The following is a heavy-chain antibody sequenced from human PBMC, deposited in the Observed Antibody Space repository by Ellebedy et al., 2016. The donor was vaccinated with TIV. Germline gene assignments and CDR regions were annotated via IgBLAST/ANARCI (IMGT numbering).Heavy chain of an antibody. CDR3: ARSSKYYYDSSGSGGMDV. J-gene: IGHJ6*02. V-gene: IGHV5-10-1*01. D-gene: IGHD3-22*01. Sequence: GESLKISXKGSGYSFTSYWISWVRQMPGKGLEWMGRIDPSDSYTNYSPSFQGHVTISADKSISTAYLQWSSLKASDTAMYYCARSSKYYYDSSGSGGMDVWGQGTTVTVSS. CDR1: GYSFTSYW. CDR2: IDPSDSYT.